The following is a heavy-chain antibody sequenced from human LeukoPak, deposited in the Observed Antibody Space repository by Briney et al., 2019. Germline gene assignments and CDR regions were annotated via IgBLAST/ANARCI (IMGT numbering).Heavy chain of an antibody. CDR3: ARVGTYGSGCYLSWLDY. D-gene: IGHD3-10*01. V-gene: IGHV4-59*01. CDR2: IYYSGST. J-gene: IGHJ4*02. CDR1: GGSISSYY. Sequence: SETLSLTCTVSGGSISSYYWSWIRQPPGKGLEWIGYIYYSGSTNYNPSLKSRVTISVDTSKNQFSLKLSSVTAADTAVYYCARVGTYGSGCYLSWLDYWGQGTLVTVSS.